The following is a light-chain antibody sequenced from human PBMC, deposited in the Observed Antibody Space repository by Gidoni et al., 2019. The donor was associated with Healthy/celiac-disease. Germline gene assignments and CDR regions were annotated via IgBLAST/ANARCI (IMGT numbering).Light chain of an antibody. CDR3: QQLNSYPIFT. V-gene: IGKV1-9*01. CDR2: AAS. J-gene: IGKJ3*01. CDR1: QGISSY. Sequence: DIQLTQSPSFLSASVGDRVTITCRASQGISSYLAWYQQKPGKAPKLLIYAASTLQSGVPSSISGSGSGTEFTLTISSLQPEDFATYYCQQLNSYPIFTFGPGTKVDIK.